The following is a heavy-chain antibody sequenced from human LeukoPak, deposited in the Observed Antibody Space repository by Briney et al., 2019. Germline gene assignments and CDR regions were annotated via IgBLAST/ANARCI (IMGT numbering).Heavy chain of an antibody. D-gene: IGHD2-15*01. CDR2: ISYDGSNK. V-gene: IGHV3-30-3*01. J-gene: IGHJ2*01. CDR3: ARDSVRCSGGSCYSLGWYFDL. CDR1: GFTFSSYA. Sequence: GGSLRLSCAASGFTFSSYAMHWVRQAPGKGLEWVAVISYDGSNKYYADSVKGRFTISRDNSKNTLYLQMNSLRAEDTAVYNCARDSVRCSGGSCYSLGWYFDLWGRGTLVTVSS.